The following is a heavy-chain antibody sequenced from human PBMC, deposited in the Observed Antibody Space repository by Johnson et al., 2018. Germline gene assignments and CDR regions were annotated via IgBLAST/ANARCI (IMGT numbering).Heavy chain of an antibody. CDR1: GFTFDDYA. CDR2: ISWNSGSI. Sequence: VQSGRSLRLSCAASGFTFDDYAMHWVRQAPGKGLEWVSGISWNSGSIGYADSVEGRFTISRDNAKNSLYLQINSLGPEETALDYCAKAPVGWLGEGAEYFQHWGQGTLVTVSS. J-gene: IGHJ1*01. CDR3: AKAPVGWLGEGAEYFQH. D-gene: IGHD3-10*01. V-gene: IGHV3-9*01.